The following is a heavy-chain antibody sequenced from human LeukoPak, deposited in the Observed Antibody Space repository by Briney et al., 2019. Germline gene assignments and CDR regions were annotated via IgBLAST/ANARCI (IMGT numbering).Heavy chain of an antibody. V-gene: IGHV3-7*01. D-gene: IGHD4-11*01. Sequence: GGSLRRSGAASGFTFSSFWMKWVRPRPGQGREGLANIKQDGSQKDQVDSVKGRFTSSTDNAKNSLDLHMNSLRAEDTDVCYCAKDVSRDSWPDAWAQGPLTPVSA. CDR2: IKQDGSQK. J-gene: IGHJ5*02. CDR3: AKDVSRDSWPDA. CDR1: GFTFSSFW.